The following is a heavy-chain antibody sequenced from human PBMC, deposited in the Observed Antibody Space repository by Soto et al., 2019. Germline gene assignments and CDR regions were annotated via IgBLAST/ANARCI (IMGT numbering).Heavy chain of an antibody. V-gene: IGHV4-34*01. CDR2: INHSGST. CDR3: ARARMVVAATPVDY. D-gene: IGHD2-15*01. CDR1: GGSFSGYY. J-gene: IGHJ4*02. Sequence: SETLSLTCAVYGGSFSGYYWSWIRQPPGKGLEWIGEINHSGSTNYNPSLKSRVTISVDTSKIQFSLKLSSVTAADTAVYFCARARMVVAATPVDYWGQGTLVTVSS.